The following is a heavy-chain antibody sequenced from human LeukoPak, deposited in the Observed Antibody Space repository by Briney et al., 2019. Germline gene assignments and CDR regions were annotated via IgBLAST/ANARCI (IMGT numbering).Heavy chain of an antibody. CDR1: GGSISSYY. D-gene: IGHD5-12*01. Sequence: PSETLSLTCTVSGGSISSYYWSWIRQPPGKGLEWVGYIYYSGSTNYNPSLKSRVTISVDTSKNQFSLKLSSVSAADTAVYYCARVNSGYESEAYYFDYWGQGTLVTVSS. V-gene: IGHV4-59*01. CDR3: ARVNSGYESEAYYFDY. J-gene: IGHJ4*02. CDR2: IYYSGST.